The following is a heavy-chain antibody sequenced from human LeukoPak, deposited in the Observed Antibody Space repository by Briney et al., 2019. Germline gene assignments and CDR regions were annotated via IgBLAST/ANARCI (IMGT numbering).Heavy chain of an antibody. Sequence: GGSLRLSCVVSGFTFSSFGMHWVRQAPGKGLEWVANIWTDGLSKYYADSVKGRFTISRDNYKNTLYLQMNSLTVEDTAVYYCAKGVHRSGWWGTPPREYLDYWGQGTLVTVSS. J-gene: IGHJ4*02. D-gene: IGHD6-19*01. CDR1: GFTFSSFG. V-gene: IGHV3-33*06. CDR2: IWTDGLSK. CDR3: AKGVHRSGWWGTPPREYLDY.